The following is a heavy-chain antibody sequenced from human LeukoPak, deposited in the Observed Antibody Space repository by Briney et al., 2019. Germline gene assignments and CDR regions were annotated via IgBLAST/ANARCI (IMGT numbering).Heavy chain of an antibody. CDR2: ISSSGSTI. D-gene: IGHD2-15*01. CDR1: GFTFSSYE. Sequence: GGSLRLSCAASGFTFSSYEMNWVRQAPGKGLEWVSYISSSGSTIYYADSVKGRFTISRDNAKNSLYLQMNSLRAEDTAVYYCARVPGYCSGGSCPGAFDIWGQGTMVTVSS. J-gene: IGHJ3*02. V-gene: IGHV3-48*03. CDR3: ARVPGYCSGGSCPGAFDI.